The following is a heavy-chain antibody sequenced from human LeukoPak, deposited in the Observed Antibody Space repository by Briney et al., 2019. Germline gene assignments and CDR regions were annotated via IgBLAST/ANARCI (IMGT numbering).Heavy chain of an antibody. Sequence: SETLSLTRTVSGGSISSYYWSWIRQPAGKGLEWIGRIYTSGSTNYNPSLKSRVTMSVDTSKNQFSLKLSSVTAADTAVYYCARSYYDYVWGSYPYFDYWGQGTLVTVSS. CDR2: IYTSGST. CDR1: GGSISSYY. J-gene: IGHJ4*02. V-gene: IGHV4-4*07. D-gene: IGHD3-16*02. CDR3: ARSYYDYVWGSYPYFDY.